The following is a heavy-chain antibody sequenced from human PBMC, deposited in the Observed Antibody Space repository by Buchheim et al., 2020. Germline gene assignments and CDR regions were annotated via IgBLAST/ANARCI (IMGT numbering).Heavy chain of an antibody. D-gene: IGHD4-17*01. V-gene: IGHV3-23*01. Sequence: EVQLLESGGGLVQPGGSLRLSCVASGFTFSSFGMSWVRQAPGKGLEWVSSISGSGDKTYSTDSVKGRFTISRDNSRNTVDLQMSSLRAEDTAVYYCAAHPVNYHGDYGWFDPWGQGTL. J-gene: IGHJ5*02. CDR2: ISGSGDKT. CDR1: GFTFSSFG. CDR3: AAHPVNYHGDYGWFDP.